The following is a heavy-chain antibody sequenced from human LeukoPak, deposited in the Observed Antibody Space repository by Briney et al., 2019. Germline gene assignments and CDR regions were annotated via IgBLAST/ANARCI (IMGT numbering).Heavy chain of an antibody. CDR1: GGTFSSYA. Sequence: SVKVSCKASGGTFSSYAISWVRQAPGQGLEWMGGIIPIFGTANYAQKFQGRVTITTDESTSTAYMELSSLRSEDTAVYYCARTDCSGGSCYSNWFDPWGQGTLVTVSS. CDR2: IIPIFGTA. V-gene: IGHV1-69*05. CDR3: ARTDCSGGSCYSNWFDP. D-gene: IGHD2-15*01. J-gene: IGHJ5*02.